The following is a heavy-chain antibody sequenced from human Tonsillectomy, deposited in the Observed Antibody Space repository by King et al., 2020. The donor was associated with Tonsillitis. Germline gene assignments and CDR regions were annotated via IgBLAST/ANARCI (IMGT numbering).Heavy chain of an antibody. D-gene: IGHD4-23*01. Sequence: VQLVESGGGFIKPGGSLRLSCASSGFTFSSAWMNWSRQAPGKGLEWVGRIKSKTDGGTTDYAAPGQVRFTISRDDSKNTLYLQMNSLKTEDTAVYYCTTFRIYGGNSGNLSGGAFDIWGQGTMVTVSS. J-gene: IGHJ3*02. CDR2: IKSKTDGGTT. CDR3: TTFRIYGGNSGNLSGGAFDI. CDR1: GFTFSSAW. V-gene: IGHV3-15*07.